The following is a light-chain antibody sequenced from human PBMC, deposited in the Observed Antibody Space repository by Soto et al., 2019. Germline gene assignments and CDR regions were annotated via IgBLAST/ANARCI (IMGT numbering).Light chain of an antibody. CDR1: SGDIGSYNR. Sequence: QSVLTQPASVSGSRGQSITISCTGTSGDIGSYNRVSWYQQHPGKAPNLIIYEVTDRPSAVSNRSSGSKSGNTASLTISGLQAEDEAEYYCSSYTNFNTRACVFGTGTKVTVL. CDR3: SSYTNFNTRACV. J-gene: IGLJ1*01. CDR2: EVT. V-gene: IGLV2-14*01.